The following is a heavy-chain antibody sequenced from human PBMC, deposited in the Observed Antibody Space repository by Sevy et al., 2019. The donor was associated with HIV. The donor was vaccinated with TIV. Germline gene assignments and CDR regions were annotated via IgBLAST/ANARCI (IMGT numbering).Heavy chain of an antibody. J-gene: IGHJ6*02. CDR3: VRGDKALDRPKLPSNYPYDLDV. CDR2: IIPIFATV. V-gene: IGHV1-69*01. CDR1: GGTFRQFP. Sequence: ASVKVSCKASGGTFRQFPISWVRQAPGQGLEWMGGIIPIFATVNYAQKFQGRVTITADESTSTGYMELSSLRSEDTAVYYCVRGDKALDRPKLPSNYPYDLDVWGPGTTVTVSS. D-gene: IGHD5-18*01.